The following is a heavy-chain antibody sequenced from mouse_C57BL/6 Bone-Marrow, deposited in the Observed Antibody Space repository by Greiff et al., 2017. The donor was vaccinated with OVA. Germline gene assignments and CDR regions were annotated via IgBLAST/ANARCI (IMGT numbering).Heavy chain of an antibody. CDR2: ISYDGSN. CDR1: GYSITSGYY. V-gene: IGHV3-6*01. Sequence: EVKVEESGPGLVKPSQSLSLTCSVTGYSITSGYYWNWIRQFPGNKLEWMGYISYDGSNNYNPSLKNRISITRDTSKNQFFLKLNSVTTEDTATYYCARDLWYPAWFAYWGQGTLVTVSA. D-gene: IGHD2-1*01. J-gene: IGHJ3*01. CDR3: ARDLWYPAWFAY.